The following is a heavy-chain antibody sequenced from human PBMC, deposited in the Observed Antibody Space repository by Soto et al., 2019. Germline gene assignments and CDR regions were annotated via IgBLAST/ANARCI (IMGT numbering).Heavy chain of an antibody. V-gene: IGHV4-59*01. CDR2: IYYSGST. CDR3: AGGVWSGYYGGGSFDY. CDR1: GGSISSYY. D-gene: IGHD3-3*01. J-gene: IGHJ4*02. Sequence: PSETLSITCTVSGGSISSYYWSWIRQPPGKGLEWIGYIYYSGSTNYNPSLKSRVTISVDTSKNQFSLKLSSVTAADTAVYYCAGGVWSGYYGGGSFDYWGQGTLVTVSS.